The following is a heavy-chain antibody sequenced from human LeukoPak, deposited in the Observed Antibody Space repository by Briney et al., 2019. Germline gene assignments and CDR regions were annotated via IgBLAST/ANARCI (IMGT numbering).Heavy chain of an antibody. CDR2: ISYDGSNK. CDR1: GFTFSNYA. D-gene: IGHD3-9*01. Sequence: GGSLRLSCAASGFTFSNYALHWVRQAPGKGLEWVAVISYDGSNKFYADSVRGRFIISRDNSKNTLFLQMNSLRPEDTAVYYCARGPDYDILADYFDYWGQGTLVTVSS. J-gene: IGHJ4*02. V-gene: IGHV3-30*04. CDR3: ARGPDYDILADYFDY.